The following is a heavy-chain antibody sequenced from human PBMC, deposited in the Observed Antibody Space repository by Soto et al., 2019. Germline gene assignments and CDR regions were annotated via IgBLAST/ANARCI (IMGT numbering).Heavy chain of an antibody. CDR3: ARAPSIAARSNWFDP. J-gene: IGHJ5*02. Sequence: PSETLSLTCAVYGGSFSGYYWSWIRQPPGKGLEWIGEINHSGSTNYNPSLKSRVTISVDTSKNQFSLKLSSVTAADTAVYYCARAPSIAARSNWFDPWGQGTLVTVSS. CDR1: GGSFSGYY. D-gene: IGHD6-6*01. V-gene: IGHV4-34*01. CDR2: INHSGST.